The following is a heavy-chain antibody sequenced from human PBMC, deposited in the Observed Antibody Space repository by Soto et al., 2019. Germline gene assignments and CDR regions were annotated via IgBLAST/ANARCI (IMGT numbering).Heavy chain of an antibody. D-gene: IGHD5-12*01. V-gene: IGHV1-18*01. CDR2: ISAYNGNT. J-gene: IGHJ4*02. CDR3: ARDSHGIERAYSGYYFDY. CDR1: GYTFTSYG. Sequence: QVQLVQSGAEVKKPGASVKVSCKASGYTFTSYGISWVRQAPGQGLEWMGWISAYNGNTNYAQKIQGRVTMTTDTSTRTSYMERRSLRSDDTAVYFCARDSHGIERAYSGYYFDYWGQGTLVTVSS.